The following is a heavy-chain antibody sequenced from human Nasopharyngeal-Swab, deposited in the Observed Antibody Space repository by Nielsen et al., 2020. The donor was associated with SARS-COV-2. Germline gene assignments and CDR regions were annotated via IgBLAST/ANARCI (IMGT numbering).Heavy chain of an antibody. V-gene: IGHV3-30*02. Sequence: GGSLRLSCAASGFTFSSYGIHWVRQAPGKGLEWVAFIRYDGSNKHYADSVKGRFTISRDNSKNTLYLQMNSLRAEDTAVYFCAKNRVTTSYYYYYYYMDVWGKGTTVTVSS. CDR1: GFTFSSYG. D-gene: IGHD4-17*01. CDR3: AKNRVTTSYYYYYYYMDV. CDR2: IRYDGSNK. J-gene: IGHJ6*03.